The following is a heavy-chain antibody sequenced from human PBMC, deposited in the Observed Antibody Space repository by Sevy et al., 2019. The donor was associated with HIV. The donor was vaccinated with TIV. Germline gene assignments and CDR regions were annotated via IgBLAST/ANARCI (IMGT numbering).Heavy chain of an antibody. V-gene: IGHV3-23*01. CDR3: AKGVRPLSSELQD. CDR2: ISGSGGST. Sequence: GGYLRLSCAASGFTFSSYAMSWVRQAPGKGLEWVSAISGSGGSTYYADSVKGRFTISRDNSKNTLYLQMNSLRAEDTAVYYCAKGVRPLSSELQDWGQGTQVTVSS. J-gene: IGHJ4*02. CDR1: GFTFSSYA. D-gene: IGHD1-7*01.